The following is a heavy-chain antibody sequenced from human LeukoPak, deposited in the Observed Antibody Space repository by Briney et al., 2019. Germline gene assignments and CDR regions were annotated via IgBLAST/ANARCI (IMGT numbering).Heavy chain of an antibody. CDR2: INHSGST. CDR3: ARARDY. V-gene: IGHV4-34*01. CDR1: GGSFSGYY. Sequence: SETLSLTCAVYGGSFSGYYWSWIRQPPGKGLEWIGEINHSGSTNYNPSLKSRVTVSVDTSKNQFSLKLSSVTAADTAVYYCARARDYWGQGTLVTVSS. J-gene: IGHJ4*02.